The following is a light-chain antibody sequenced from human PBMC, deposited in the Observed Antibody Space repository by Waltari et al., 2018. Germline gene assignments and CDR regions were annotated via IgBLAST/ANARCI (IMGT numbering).Light chain of an antibody. CDR2: DVS. V-gene: IGLV2-14*03. CDR3: SSYISSDTLEL. J-gene: IGLJ2*01. Sequence: QSALTQPASVSGSPGQSITISCTGTSSDVGGYNYVSWYQQHPGKAPKLIIFDVSNRPSEVSIPFSGSKSGNTTSLTISGLQAQDEADYYCSSYISSDTLELFGGGTSLTVL. CDR1: SSDVGGYNY.